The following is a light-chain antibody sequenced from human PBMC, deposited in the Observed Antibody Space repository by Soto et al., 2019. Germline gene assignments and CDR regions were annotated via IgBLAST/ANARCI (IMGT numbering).Light chain of an antibody. J-gene: IGKJ5*01. Sequence: EIGLTQSPATLSLSPGERATLSCRASQSVSSYLAWYQQNPGKAPRLHIYDASNMATGIPATFSGSGSGSDVSLTISTLEPEDFAVYYCHERSNWPSVTFGKGTRVEIK. CDR2: DAS. CDR1: QSVSSY. CDR3: HERSNWPSVT. V-gene: IGKV3-11*02.